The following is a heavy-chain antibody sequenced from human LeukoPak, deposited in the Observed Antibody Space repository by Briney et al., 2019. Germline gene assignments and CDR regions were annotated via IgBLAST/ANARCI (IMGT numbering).Heavy chain of an antibody. CDR1: GFTFSSYE. V-gene: IGHV3-48*03. CDR2: ISSSGSTI. Sequence: GGSLRLSCAASGFTFSSYEMNWVRRAPGKGLEWVSYISSSGSTIYYADSVKGRFTISRDNAKNSLYLQMNSLRAEDTAVYYCAELGITMVGGVWGKGTTVTISS. CDR3: AELGITMVGGV. J-gene: IGHJ6*04. D-gene: IGHD3-10*02.